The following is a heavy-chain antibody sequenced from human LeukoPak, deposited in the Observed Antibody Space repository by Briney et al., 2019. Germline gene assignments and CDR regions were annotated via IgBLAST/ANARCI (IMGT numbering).Heavy chain of an antibody. Sequence: ASVKVSCKASGYTFTSYGISWVRQAPGQGLEWMGWISAYNGNTNYAQKLQGRVTMTTDTSTSTAYMKLRSLRSDDTAVYYCAVTDCTNGVCYFDPWGQGTLVTVSS. CDR1: GYTFTSYG. CDR2: ISAYNGNT. CDR3: AVTDCTNGVCYFDP. J-gene: IGHJ5*02. D-gene: IGHD2-8*01. V-gene: IGHV1-18*01.